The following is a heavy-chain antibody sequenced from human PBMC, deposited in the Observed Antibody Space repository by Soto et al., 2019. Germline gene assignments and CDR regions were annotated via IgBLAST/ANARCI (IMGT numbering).Heavy chain of an antibody. CDR1: GFTFSNSA. J-gene: IGHJ5*02. Sequence: GGSLRLSCAASGFTFSNSAMSWVRQAPGKGLEWVSTISGSGGSTYYADSVKGRFTISRDSSKNTLYLQMNSLRAEDTAVYYCAKLGRIAPSKGWFDPWGQGTLVTVSS. V-gene: IGHV3-23*01. D-gene: IGHD6-13*01. CDR2: ISGSGGST. CDR3: AKLGRIAPSKGWFDP.